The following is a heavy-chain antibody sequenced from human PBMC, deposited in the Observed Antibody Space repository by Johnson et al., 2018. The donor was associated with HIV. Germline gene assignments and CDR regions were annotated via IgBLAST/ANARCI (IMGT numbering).Heavy chain of an antibody. Sequence: VQLVESGGGVVRPGGSLRLSCAASGFTFDDYGMSWVRQAPGKGLEWVSGINWNGGSTDYGDSVKGRFTISRDNAKNSLYLQMNSLRAEDPAFYYCAARYWPPIRAAFDMWGQGTMVTVSS. V-gene: IGHV3-20*04. CDR1: GFTFDDYG. CDR2: INWNGGST. D-gene: IGHD2-8*02. J-gene: IGHJ3*02. CDR3: AARYWPPIRAAFDM.